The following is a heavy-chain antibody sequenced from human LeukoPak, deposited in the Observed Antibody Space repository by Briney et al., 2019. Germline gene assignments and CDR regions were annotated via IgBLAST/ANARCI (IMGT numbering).Heavy chain of an antibody. CDR2: IYYSGST. V-gene: IGHV4-59*08. D-gene: IGHD5-24*01. CDR1: GGSISSYY. J-gene: IGHJ4*02. Sequence: PSETLSLACTVSGGSISSYYWSWIRQPPGKGLEWIGYIYYSGSTNYNPSLKSRVTISVDTSKNQFSLKLSSVTAADTAVYYCASRDGYNYSFDYWGQGTLVTVSS. CDR3: ASRDGYNYSFDY.